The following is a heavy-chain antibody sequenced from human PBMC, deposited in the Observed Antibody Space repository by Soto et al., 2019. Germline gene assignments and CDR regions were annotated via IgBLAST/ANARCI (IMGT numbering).Heavy chain of an antibody. Sequence: GDSLKISCKGSGYKFVNYWIGWVRQMPGKGLEYMGIIYPRASDTDYSPSFQGQVTISVGKSINTAYRQWSSLKASDTAMYYCARQQFDCWGQGTVVTVSS. CDR3: ARQQFDC. J-gene: IGHJ4*01. CDR2: IYPRASDT. CDR1: GYKFVNYW. V-gene: IGHV5-51*01.